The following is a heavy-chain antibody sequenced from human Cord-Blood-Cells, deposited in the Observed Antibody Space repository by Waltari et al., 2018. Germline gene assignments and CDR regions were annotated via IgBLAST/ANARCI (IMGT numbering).Heavy chain of an antibody. Sequence: QVQLQQWGAGLLKPSETLSLTCAVYGGSFSGYYWSWIRQPPGKGLEWIGEINHSGSTNYNPSHKSRVTISVDASKNQFSLKLSSVTAADTAVYYCARGSPMITFGGVIADLYYFDYWGQGTLVTVSS. J-gene: IGHJ4*02. CDR3: ARGSPMITFGGVIADLYYFDY. V-gene: IGHV4-34*01. D-gene: IGHD3-16*02. CDR2: INHSGST. CDR1: GGSFSGYY.